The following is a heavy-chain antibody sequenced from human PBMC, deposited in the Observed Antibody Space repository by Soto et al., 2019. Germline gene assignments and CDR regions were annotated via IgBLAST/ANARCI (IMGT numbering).Heavy chain of an antibody. CDR1: GGSISSYY. D-gene: IGHD2-8*01. J-gene: IGHJ6*03. CDR3: ASMPIRVYIPMGVSYYYMDV. CDR2: IYYSGST. Sequence: QVQLQESGPGLVKPSETLSLTCTVSGGSISSYYWSWIRQPPGKGLEWLGYIYYSGSTNYNPSLKSRVTLSVDTSKNQFSLKLSSVTAADTAVYYCASMPIRVYIPMGVSYYYMDVWGKGTTVTVSS. V-gene: IGHV4-59*08.